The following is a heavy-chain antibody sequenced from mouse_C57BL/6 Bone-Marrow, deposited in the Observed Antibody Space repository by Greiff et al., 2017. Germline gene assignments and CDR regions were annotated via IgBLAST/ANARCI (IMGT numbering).Heavy chain of an antibody. CDR1: GYTFTSYW. D-gene: IGHD6-1*01. CDR3: ARNPLPY. CDR2: IDPSDSYT. Sequence: QVQLQQPGAELVKPGASVKLSCKASGYTFTSYWMQWVKQRPGQGLEWIGEIDPSDSYTNYNQKFKGKATLTVDTSSSTAYMQLSSLTSEDSAVYYCARNPLPYWGQGTLVTVSA. J-gene: IGHJ3*01. V-gene: IGHV1-50*01.